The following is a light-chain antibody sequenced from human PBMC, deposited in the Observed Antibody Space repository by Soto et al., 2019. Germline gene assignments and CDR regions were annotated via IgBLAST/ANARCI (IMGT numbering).Light chain of an antibody. V-gene: IGLV1-40*01. CDR1: SSNIGAGYD. Sequence: QSVLTQPPSVSGAPGQRVTISCTGSSSNIGAGYDVHWYQQLPGTAPKLLIYGNSNRPSGVPDRFSGSKSGTSASLAITGLQAEDEADYYCQSYDSRLSAYYVFGPGTKLTVL. CDR3: QSYDSRLSAYYV. J-gene: IGLJ1*01. CDR2: GNS.